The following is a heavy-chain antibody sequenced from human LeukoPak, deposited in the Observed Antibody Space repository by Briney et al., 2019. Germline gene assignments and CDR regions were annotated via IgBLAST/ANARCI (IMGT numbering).Heavy chain of an antibody. J-gene: IGHJ6*03. CDR3: ARDQEVGYNLGPRYYMDV. V-gene: IGHV1-2*02. D-gene: IGHD5-24*01. Sequence: ASVKVSCKASGYTFTGYYTHWVRQAPGQGLEWMGWINPNSGGTNYAQKFQGRVTMTRDTSISTAYMELSRLRSDDTAVYYCARDQEVGYNLGPRYYMDVWGKGTTVTISS. CDR1: GYTFTGYY. CDR2: INPNSGGT.